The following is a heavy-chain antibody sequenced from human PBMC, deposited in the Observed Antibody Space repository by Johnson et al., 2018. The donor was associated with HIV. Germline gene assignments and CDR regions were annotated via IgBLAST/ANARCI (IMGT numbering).Heavy chain of an antibody. CDR2: ISYDGSNK. CDR1: GFTFSSYA. J-gene: IGHJ3*02. Sequence: QVQLVESGGGVVQPGRSLRLSCAASGFTFSSYAMHWVRPAPGKGLEWVAVISYDGSNKYYADSVKGRFTISRDNSKNTLYLQMNSLRAEDTAVYYCAKDKEYSSSPGAFDIWGQGTMVTVSS. V-gene: IGHV3-30-3*01. CDR3: AKDKEYSSSPGAFDI. D-gene: IGHD6-6*01.